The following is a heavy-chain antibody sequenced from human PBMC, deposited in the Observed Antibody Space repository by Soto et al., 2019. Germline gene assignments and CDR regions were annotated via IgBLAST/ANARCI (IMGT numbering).Heavy chain of an antibody. Sequence: PSETLSLTCTVSNGSISNYYWSWIRQPPGKGLEWIGYISYSGSTKYNPSLKSRVTVSVDTSKNQFSLKLSSVTAADTAVYYCARATRNGYRNEYFDLWGRGTLVTVS. V-gene: IGHV4-59*01. CDR1: NGSISNYY. CDR3: ARATRNGYRNEYFDL. J-gene: IGHJ2*01. D-gene: IGHD4-4*01. CDR2: ISYSGST.